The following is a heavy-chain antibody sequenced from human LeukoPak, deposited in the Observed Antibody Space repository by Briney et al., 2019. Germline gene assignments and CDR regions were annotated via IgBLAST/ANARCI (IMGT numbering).Heavy chain of an antibody. J-gene: IGHJ4*02. Sequence: GASVKVSCKTSNYIFASYGISWLRQAPGQGLEWMGWISTYNGDTKFAQNLQGRLTVTTDTSTRTVHMELRSLRSDDTAVYYCARAGRTSTGVFDNWGQGTLVTVSS. CDR3: ARAGRTSTGVFDN. V-gene: IGHV1-18*04. CDR1: NYIFASYG. CDR2: ISTYNGDT. D-gene: IGHD2-2*01.